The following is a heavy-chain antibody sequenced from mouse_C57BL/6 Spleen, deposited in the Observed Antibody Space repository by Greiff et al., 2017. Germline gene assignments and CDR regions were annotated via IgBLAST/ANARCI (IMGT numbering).Heavy chain of an antibody. CDR1: GFNIKDYY. CDR3: TSPYYGSRAY. V-gene: IGHV14-1*01. CDR2: IDPEDGDT. J-gene: IGHJ3*01. D-gene: IGHD1-1*01. Sequence: VQLQQSGAELVRPGASVKLSCTASGFNIKDYYMHWVKQRPEQGLEWIGRIDPEDGDTEYAPKFQGKATMTADTSSNPAYLQLSSLTSEDTAVYYCTSPYYGSRAYWGQGTLVTVSA.